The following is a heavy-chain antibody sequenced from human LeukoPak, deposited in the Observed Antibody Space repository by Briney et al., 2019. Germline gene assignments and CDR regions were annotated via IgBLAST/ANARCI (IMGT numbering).Heavy chain of an antibody. CDR1: GGSISSYY. Sequence: PSETLSLTCTVSGGSISSYYWSWIRQPPGKGLEWIDYIYYSGSTNYNPSLKSRVTISVDTSKNQFSLKLSSVTAADTAMYYCARSFLGDWYFDLWGRGTLVTVSS. CDR3: ARSFLGDWYFDL. V-gene: IGHV4-59*01. D-gene: IGHD1-26*01. CDR2: IYYSGST. J-gene: IGHJ2*01.